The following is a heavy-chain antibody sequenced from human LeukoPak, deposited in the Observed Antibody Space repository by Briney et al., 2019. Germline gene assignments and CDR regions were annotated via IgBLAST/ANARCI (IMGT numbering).Heavy chain of an antibody. CDR2: INPNSGGT. V-gene: IGHV1-2*02. J-gene: IGHJ4*02. CDR1: GYTFTGYY. Sequence: ASVKVSCKASGYTFTGYYMHWVRQAPGQGLEWMGWINPNSGGTNYAQKFQGRVTMTRDTSISTAYMELSRLRSDDTAMYYCARDGGYCSSTSCYKGHYFDYWGQGTLVTVSS. CDR3: ARDGGYCSSTSCYKGHYFDY. D-gene: IGHD2-2*02.